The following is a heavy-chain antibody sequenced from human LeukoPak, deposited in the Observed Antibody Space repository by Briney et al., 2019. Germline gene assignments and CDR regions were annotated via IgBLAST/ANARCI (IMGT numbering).Heavy chain of an antibody. V-gene: IGHV4-34*01. CDR1: GYSIISGYY. CDR3: ARQQGAAAGTSDWFDP. CDR2: INHSGST. Sequence: AETLSLTCTVSGYSIISGYYWSWIRQPPGKGLEWIGEINHSGSTNYNPSLKSRVTISVDTSKNQFSLKLSSVTAADTAVYYCARQQGAAAGTSDWFDPWGQGTLVTVSS. D-gene: IGHD6-13*01. J-gene: IGHJ5*02.